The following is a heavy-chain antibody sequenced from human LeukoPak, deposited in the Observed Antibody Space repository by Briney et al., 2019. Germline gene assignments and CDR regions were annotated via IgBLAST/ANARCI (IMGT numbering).Heavy chain of an antibody. D-gene: IGHD6-13*01. Sequence: GASVKVSCKASGYTFTGYYMHWVRQAPGQGLEWMGWINPNSGGTNYAQKFQGRVTMTRDTSISTAYMELGRLRSDDTAVYYCARVGRPAAGNVKGDFGIDYWGQGTLVTVSS. J-gene: IGHJ4*02. CDR3: ARVGRPAAGNVKGDFGIDY. V-gene: IGHV1-2*02. CDR2: INPNSGGT. CDR1: GYTFTGYY.